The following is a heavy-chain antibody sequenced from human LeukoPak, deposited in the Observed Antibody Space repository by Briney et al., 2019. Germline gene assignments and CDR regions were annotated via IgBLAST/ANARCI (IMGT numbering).Heavy chain of an antibody. J-gene: IGHJ4*02. CDR2: ISYDGSNE. CDR3: ARVGYYASGPFSYFDY. Sequence: GRSLRLSCAASGFTFSGYAMHWVRQAPGKGLDWVAVISYDGSNEYYADSVKGRFTISRDNSKNTLYLQMNSLSVEDTAVYYCARVGYYASGPFSYFDYWGRGTLVTVSS. CDR1: GFTFSGYA. D-gene: IGHD3-10*01. V-gene: IGHV3-30-3*01.